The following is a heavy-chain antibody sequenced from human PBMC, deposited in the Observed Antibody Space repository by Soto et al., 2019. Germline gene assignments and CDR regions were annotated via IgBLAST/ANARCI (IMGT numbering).Heavy chain of an antibody. Sequence: GASVKVSCKASGFTFTSSAVQWVRQARGQRLEWIGWIVVGSGNTNYAQKFQERVTITRDMSTSTAYMELSSLRSEDTAVYYCAAESWSGSGSSFAFDIWGHGTMVTVSS. V-gene: IGHV1-58*01. D-gene: IGHD3-10*01. CDR3: AAESWSGSGSSFAFDI. CDR1: GFTFTSSA. CDR2: IVVGSGNT. J-gene: IGHJ3*02.